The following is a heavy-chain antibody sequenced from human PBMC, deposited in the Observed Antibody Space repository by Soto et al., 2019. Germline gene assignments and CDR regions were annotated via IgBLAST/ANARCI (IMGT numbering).Heavy chain of an antibody. CDR1: GFTFSSYW. V-gene: IGHV3-7*03. CDR3: ARSIAVVARVAFDY. J-gene: IGHJ4*02. D-gene: IGHD6-19*01. Sequence: LRLSCAASGFTFSSYWMSWVRQAPWKGLEWVANIKQDGSENYYVDSVRGRFTISRDNAKNSLYLQMNSLRAEDTAVYYCARSIAVVARVAFDYWGQGTLVTVSS. CDR2: IKQDGSEN.